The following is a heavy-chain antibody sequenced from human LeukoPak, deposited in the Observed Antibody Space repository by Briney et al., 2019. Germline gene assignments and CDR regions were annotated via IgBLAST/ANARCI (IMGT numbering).Heavy chain of an antibody. J-gene: IGHJ5*01. V-gene: IGHV4-31*03. CDR3: ARERNWNYGGWFDP. CDR1: GGSISSGGYY. CDR2: IYYSGST. Sequence: SQTLSLTCTVSGGSISSGGYYWSWIRQHPGKGLEWIGYIYYSGSTYYNPSLKSRVTISADTSKNQFSLKLSSVTAADTAVYYCARERNWNYGGWFDPWGQGTTVTVSS. D-gene: IGHD1-7*01.